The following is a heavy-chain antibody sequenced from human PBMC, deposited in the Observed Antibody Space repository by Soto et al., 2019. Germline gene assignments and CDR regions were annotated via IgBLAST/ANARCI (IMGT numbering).Heavy chain of an antibody. J-gene: IGHJ6*02. CDR3: ARGLRTGNYGMYV. V-gene: IGHV1-69*01. CDR2: IIPMFETV. Sequence: QEQLLQSGAEVREPGSSVKVSCKASGGTFDNYAVSWVRQAPGQGLEWMGGIIPMFETVNYAQRFQGRLTIAADESTSTAYMELTSLTSADTAIYFCARGLRTGNYGMYVWGQGTTVTVSS. CDR1: GGTFDNYA. D-gene: IGHD2-15*01.